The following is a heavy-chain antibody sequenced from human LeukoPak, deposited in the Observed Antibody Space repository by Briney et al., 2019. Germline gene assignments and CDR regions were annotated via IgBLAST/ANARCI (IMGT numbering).Heavy chain of an antibody. CDR3: TRGYFDWYSLGDY. V-gene: IGHV3-49*03. D-gene: IGHD3-9*01. CDR1: GFTFRDYA. J-gene: IGHJ4*02. Sequence: GGSLRLSCTASGFTFRDYAMSWFRQAPGKGLEWVGFIRSKAYGGTTEYAASVKGRFTISRDDSKSIAYLQMNSLKTEDTAVYYCTRGYFDWYSLGDYWGQGTLVTVSS. CDR2: IRSKAYGGTT.